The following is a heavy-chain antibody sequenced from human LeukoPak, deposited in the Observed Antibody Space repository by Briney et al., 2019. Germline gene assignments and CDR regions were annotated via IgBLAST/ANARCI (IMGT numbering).Heavy chain of an antibody. CDR3: ARDLNAFRTTVTTWALGY. V-gene: IGHV3-7*03. J-gene: IGHJ4*02. D-gene: IGHD4-17*01. Sequence: GGSLRLSCAASGFTFSSYWMSWVRQAPGKGPEWVANIKQDGSEKYYADSVKGRFTISRDNAKNSLYLQMNSLRAEDTAVYYCARDLNAFRTTVTTWALGYWGQGTLVTVSS. CDR1: GFTFSSYW. CDR2: IKQDGSEK.